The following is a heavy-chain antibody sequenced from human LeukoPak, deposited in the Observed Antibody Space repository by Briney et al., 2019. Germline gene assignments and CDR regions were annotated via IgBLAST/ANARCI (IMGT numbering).Heavy chain of an antibody. Sequence: PSETLSLTCTVSGGSISSSSYYWGWIRQPPGKGLEWIGSIYYSGSTYYNPSLKSRVTISVDTSKNQFSLKLSSVTAADTAVYYCARELGDSTSDAFDIWGQGTMVTVSS. CDR3: ARELGDSTSDAFDI. D-gene: IGHD2-2*01. CDR1: GGSISSSSYY. J-gene: IGHJ3*02. V-gene: IGHV4-39*07. CDR2: IYYSGST.